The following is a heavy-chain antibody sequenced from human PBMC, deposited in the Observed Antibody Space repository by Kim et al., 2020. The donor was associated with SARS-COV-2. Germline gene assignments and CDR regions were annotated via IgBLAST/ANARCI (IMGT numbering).Heavy chain of an antibody. CDR1: GDSVSNNSVA. D-gene: IGHD3-3*01. CDR3: ARGLGYHDCWSDYRGDVFDI. J-gene: IGHJ3*02. CDR2: TYYRSKWYN. Sequence: SQTLSLTCAISGDSVSNNSVAWNWIRQSPLRGLEWLGRTYYRSKWYNDYAVSVKSRITINPDTSKNQLSLQLNSVTPEDTAVYYCARGLGYHDCWSDYRGDVFDIWGQGRMVTVSS. V-gene: IGHV6-1*01.